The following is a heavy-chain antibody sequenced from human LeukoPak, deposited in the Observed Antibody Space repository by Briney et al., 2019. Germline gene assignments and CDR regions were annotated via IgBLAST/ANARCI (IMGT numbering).Heavy chain of an antibody. CDR2: INHSGST. CDR1: GGSFSGYY. J-gene: IGHJ5*02. V-gene: IGHV4-34*01. Sequence: SETLSLTCAVYGGSFSGYYWSWLRQPPGKGLEWIGEINHSGSTNYNPSLKSRVTISVDTSKDQFSLKLSSVTAADTAVYYCARDRRSRRAFDPWGQGTLVTVSS. CDR3: ARDRRSRRAFDP.